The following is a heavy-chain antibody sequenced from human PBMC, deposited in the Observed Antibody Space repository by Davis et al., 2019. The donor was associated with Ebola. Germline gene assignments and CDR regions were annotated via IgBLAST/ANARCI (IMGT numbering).Heavy chain of an antibody. J-gene: IGHJ6*03. CDR3: AESSRNRNYYYYYMDV. CDR2: IIPIFGTA. V-gene: IGHV1-69*13. CDR1: GGTFSSYA. Sequence: SVKVSCKASGGTFSSYAISWVRQAPGQGLEWMGGIIPIFGTANYAQKFQGRVTITADESTSTAYMELSSLRSEDTAVYYCAESSRNRNYYYYYMDVWGKGTTVTVSS. D-gene: IGHD6-13*01.